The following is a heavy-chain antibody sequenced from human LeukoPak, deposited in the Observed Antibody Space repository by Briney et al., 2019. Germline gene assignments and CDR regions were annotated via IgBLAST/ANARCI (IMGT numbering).Heavy chain of an antibody. CDR3: AKDGGSRIYYYYYGMDV. J-gene: IGHJ6*02. V-gene: IGHV3-30*02. CDR2: IRYDGSNK. D-gene: IGHD2-2*01. CDR1: GFTFSSYG. Sequence: GGSLRLSCAASGFTFSSYGMHWARQAPGKGLEWVAFIRYDGSNKYYADSVKGRFTISRDNSKNTLYLQMNSLGAEDTAVYYCAKDGGSRIYYYYYGMDVWGQGTTVTVSS.